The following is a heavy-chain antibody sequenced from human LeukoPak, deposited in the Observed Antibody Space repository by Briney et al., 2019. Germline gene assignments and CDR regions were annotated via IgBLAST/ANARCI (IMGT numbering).Heavy chain of an antibody. V-gene: IGHV4-61*01. Sequence: PSETLSLTCTVSGGSVSSGSYYWSWIRQPPGKGLEWIGYIYYSGSTNYNPSLKSRVTISVDTSKNQFSLKPSSVTAADTAVYYCASHFDYGDYVGDYWGQGTLVTVSS. D-gene: IGHD4-17*01. CDR3: ASHFDYGDYVGDY. J-gene: IGHJ4*02. CDR1: GGSVSSGSYY. CDR2: IYYSGST.